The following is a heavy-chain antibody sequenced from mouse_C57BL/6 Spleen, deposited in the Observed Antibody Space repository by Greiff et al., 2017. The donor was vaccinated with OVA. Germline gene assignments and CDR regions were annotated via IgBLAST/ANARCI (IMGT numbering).Heavy chain of an antibody. D-gene: IGHD2-5*01. CDR3: ARRAYYSNYFYAMDY. CDR2: INPNNGGT. CDR1: GYTFTDYY. V-gene: IGHV1-26*01. J-gene: IGHJ4*01. Sequence: EVKLQQSGPELVKPGASVKISCKASGYTFTDYYMNWVKQSHGKSLEWIGDINPNNGGTSYNQKFKGKATLTVDKSSSTAYMELRSLTSEDSAVYYCARRAYYSNYFYAMDYWGQGTSVTVSS.